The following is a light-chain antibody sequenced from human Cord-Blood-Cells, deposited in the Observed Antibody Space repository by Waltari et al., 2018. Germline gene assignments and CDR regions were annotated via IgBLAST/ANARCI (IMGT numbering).Light chain of an antibody. CDR3: QQYYSTPWT. CDR1: QSVLYSSNNKNY. Sequence: DIVITHTPESLSVPLCERATINSKSCQSVLYSSNNKNYLAWYQQKPGQPPKLLIYWASTRESGVPDRFSGSGSGTDFTLTISSLQAEDVAVYYCQQYYSTPWTFGQGTKVEIK. CDR2: WAS. J-gene: IGKJ1*01. V-gene: IGKV4-1*01.